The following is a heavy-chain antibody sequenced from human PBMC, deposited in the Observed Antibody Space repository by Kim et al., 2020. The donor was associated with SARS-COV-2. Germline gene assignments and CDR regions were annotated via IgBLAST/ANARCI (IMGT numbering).Heavy chain of an antibody. Sequence: STNYNPSLKSRVTISVDTSKNQFSLKLSSVTAADTAVYYCARLTGTHFQHWGQGTLVTVSS. D-gene: IGHD1-20*01. CDR2: ST. CDR3: ARLTGTHFQH. V-gene: IGHV4-34*01. J-gene: IGHJ1*01.